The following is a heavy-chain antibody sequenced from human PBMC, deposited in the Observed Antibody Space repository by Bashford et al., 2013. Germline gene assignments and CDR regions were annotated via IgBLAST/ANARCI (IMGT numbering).Heavy chain of an antibody. CDR3: ARDLEGMGYGGKLDAFDI. J-gene: IGHJ3*02. CDR1: GYTFTSYG. Sequence: ASVKVSCKASGYTFTSYGISWVRQAPGQGLEWMGWISAYNGNTNYAQKLQGRVTMTTDTSTSTAYMELRSLRSDDTAVYYCARDLEGMGYGGKLDAFDIWGQGTMVTVSS. CDR2: ISAYNGNT. V-gene: IGHV1-18*01. D-gene: IGHD4-23*01.